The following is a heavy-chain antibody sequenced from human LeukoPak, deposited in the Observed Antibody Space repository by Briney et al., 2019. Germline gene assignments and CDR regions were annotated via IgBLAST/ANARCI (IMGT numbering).Heavy chain of an antibody. D-gene: IGHD2-15*01. Sequence: SETLSLTCTVSGGSISSSSYYWGWIRQPPGKGLEWIGNFYYTGNTYYNPSLKSRVTISVDTSKTQFSLKLSSVTAADTAVYYCASPSPRGWADPGWYYYGMDVWGQGTTVTVSS. V-gene: IGHV4-39*01. CDR2: FYYTGNT. J-gene: IGHJ6*02. CDR1: GGSISSSSYY. CDR3: ASPSPRGWADPGWYYYGMDV.